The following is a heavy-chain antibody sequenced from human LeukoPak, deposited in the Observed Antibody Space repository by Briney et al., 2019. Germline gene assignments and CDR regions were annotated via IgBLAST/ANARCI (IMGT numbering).Heavy chain of an antibody. V-gene: IGHV4-34*01. CDR3: ARDPYSSSWRYYYYYYMDV. CDR1: GGSFSGYY. CDR2: INHSGST. D-gene: IGHD6-13*01. J-gene: IGHJ6*03. Sequence: SETLSLTCAVYGGSFSGYYWSWIRQPPGKGLEWIGEINHSGSTNYNPSLKSRVTISVDTSKNQFSLKLSSVTAADTAVYYCARDPYSSSWRYYYYYYMDVWGKGTTVTVSS.